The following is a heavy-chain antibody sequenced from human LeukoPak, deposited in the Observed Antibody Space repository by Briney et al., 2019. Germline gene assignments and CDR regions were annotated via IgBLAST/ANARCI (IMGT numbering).Heavy chain of an antibody. V-gene: IGHV4-61*09. CDR2: IYYSGST. CDR3: ACHSGSYYEVDY. CDR1: GGSISSGSYY. Sequence: SQTLSLTCTVSGGSISSGSYYWSWIRQPAGKGLEWIGYIYYSGSTNYNPSLKSRVTISVDTSKNQFSLKLSSVTAADTAVYYCACHSGSYYEVDYWGQGTLVTVSS. D-gene: IGHD1-26*01. J-gene: IGHJ4*02.